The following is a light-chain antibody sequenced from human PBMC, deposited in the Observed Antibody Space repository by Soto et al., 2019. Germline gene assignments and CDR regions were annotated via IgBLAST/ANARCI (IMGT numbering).Light chain of an antibody. Sequence: IVMTQSPATLSMSPGDRATLSCRASQSLNRDLAWYQQKPGQSPRLLIFGASIRATGIPARFSGSGSGTEFTLTIGRLQPEDCALYECQQYNNWTGTCGQGTKGEIK. CDR1: QSLNRD. CDR3: QQYNNWTGT. CDR2: GAS. V-gene: IGKV3-15*01. J-gene: IGKJ1*01.